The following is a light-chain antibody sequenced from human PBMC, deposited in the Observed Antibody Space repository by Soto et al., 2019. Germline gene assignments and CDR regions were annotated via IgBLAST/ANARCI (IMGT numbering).Light chain of an antibody. V-gene: IGKV1-39*01. Sequence: DIPMTQSPSSLSASVGDRVTITCRASQRLSIFLNWYQQKPGKAPQLLIYTASTLESGVPSRFSGSGSGTDFTLTISSLQPEDSATYYCQQSYIAPLTFGQGTRLEIK. CDR3: QQSYIAPLT. CDR2: TAS. J-gene: IGKJ5*01. CDR1: QRLSIF.